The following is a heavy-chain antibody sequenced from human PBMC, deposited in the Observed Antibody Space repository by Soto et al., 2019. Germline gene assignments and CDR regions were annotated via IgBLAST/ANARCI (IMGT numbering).Heavy chain of an antibody. D-gene: IGHD6-19*01. CDR3: ARDSGIAVARDWFGP. CDR1: GFTFSSYW. J-gene: IGHJ5*02. CDR2: IKQDGSEK. V-gene: IGHV3-7*01. Sequence: EVQLVESGGGLVQPGGSLRLSCAASGFTFSSYWMSWVRQAPGKGLEWVANIKQDGSEKYYVDSVKGRFTISRDNAKNSLYLQMNSLRAEDTAVYYCARDSGIAVARDWFGPWGQGTLVTVSS.